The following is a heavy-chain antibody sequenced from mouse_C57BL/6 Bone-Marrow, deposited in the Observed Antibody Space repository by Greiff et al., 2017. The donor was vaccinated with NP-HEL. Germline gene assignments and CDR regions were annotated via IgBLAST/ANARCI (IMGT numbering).Heavy chain of an antibody. CDR2: IDPSDSYT. Sequence: VKLQESGAELVMPGASVKLSCKASGYTFTSYWMHWVKQRPGQGLEWIGEIDPSDSYTNYNQKFKGKSTLTVDKSSSTAYMQLSSLTSEDSAVYYCARSGKGFAYWGQGTLVTVSA. J-gene: IGHJ3*01. D-gene: IGHD3-2*02. CDR1: GYTFTSYW. V-gene: IGHV1-69*01. CDR3: ARSGKGFAY.